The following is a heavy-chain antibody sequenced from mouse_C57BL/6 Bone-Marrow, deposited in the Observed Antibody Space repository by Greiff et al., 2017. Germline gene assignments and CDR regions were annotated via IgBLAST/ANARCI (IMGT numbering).Heavy chain of an antibody. D-gene: IGHD1-1*01. V-gene: IGHV1-81*01. CDR2: IYPRSGNT. CDR1: GYTFTSYG. J-gene: IGHJ4*01. Sequence: QVQLKESGAELARPGASVKLSCKASGYTFTSYGISWVKQRTGQGLEWIGEIYPRSGNTYYNEKFKGKATLTADKSSSTAYMELRSLTSVDSAVYFGANQGYYYGPSMDYWGQGTSVTVSS. CDR3: ANQGYYYGPSMDY.